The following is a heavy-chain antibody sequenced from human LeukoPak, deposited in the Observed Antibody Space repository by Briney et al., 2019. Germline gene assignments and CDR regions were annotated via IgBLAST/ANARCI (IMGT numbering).Heavy chain of an antibody. Sequence: GGSLRLSCTASGFTFGNYAMHWVRQAPGKGLVWVSRLYTDGSYTTYADSVKGRFTISRDNAKSTLYLQMDSLRVDDTAVYYSARESIRQPLDRWGQGTLVTVSS. D-gene: IGHD2-2*02. CDR2: LYTDGSYT. CDR1: GFTFGNYA. V-gene: IGHV3-74*01. CDR3: ARESIRQPLDR. J-gene: IGHJ5*02.